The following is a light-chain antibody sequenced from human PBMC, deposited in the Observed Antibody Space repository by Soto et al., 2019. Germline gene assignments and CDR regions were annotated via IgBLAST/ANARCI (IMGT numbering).Light chain of an antibody. V-gene: IGKV2-28*01. CDR2: LGS. Sequence: DIVLTQSPLSLPVTPGEPASISCRSSQSLLHRNGYNYLDWYLQKPGQSPQLLIYLGSNRASGVPDRFSVSGSCTDFTLNISRVEAEDVVIYYCEQDLQTTLSFGGGTKV. J-gene: IGKJ4*01. CDR1: QSLLHRNGYNY. CDR3: EQDLQTTLS.